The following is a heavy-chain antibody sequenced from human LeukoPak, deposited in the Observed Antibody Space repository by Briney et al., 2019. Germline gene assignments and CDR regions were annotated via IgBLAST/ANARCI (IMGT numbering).Heavy chain of an antibody. CDR1: GGSFSGYY. D-gene: IGHD3-3*01. Sequence: PSETLSLTCAVYGGSFSGYYWSWIRQPPGKGLEWIGEINHSGSTNYNPSLKSRVTISVDTSKNQFSLKLSSVTAADTAVYYCARGPLRFLVSYFGYWGQGTLVTVSS. V-gene: IGHV4-34*01. CDR3: ARGPLRFLVSYFGY. CDR2: INHSGST. J-gene: IGHJ4*02.